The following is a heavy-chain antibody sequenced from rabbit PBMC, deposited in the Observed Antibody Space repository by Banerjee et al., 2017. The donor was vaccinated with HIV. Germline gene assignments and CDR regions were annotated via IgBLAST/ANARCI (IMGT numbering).Heavy chain of an antibody. CDR1: GFSFSNKYV. Sequence: QEQLVESGGDLVKPEGSLTLTCTASGFSFSNKYVMCWVRQAPGKGLEWIACIYAGSSGTTYYASWAKGRFTISKTSSTTVTLQMTSLTAADTATYFCARDLAGVIGWNFNLWGQGTLVTVS. CDR2: IYAGSSGTT. J-gene: IGHJ4*01. CDR3: ARDLAGVIGWNFNL. V-gene: IGHV1S45*01. D-gene: IGHD4-1*01.